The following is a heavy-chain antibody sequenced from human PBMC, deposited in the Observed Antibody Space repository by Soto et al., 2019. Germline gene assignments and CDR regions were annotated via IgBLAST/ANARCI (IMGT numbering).Heavy chain of an antibody. CDR3: ARALVWSGSYYAFDY. D-gene: IGHD1-26*01. J-gene: IGHJ4*02. Sequence: EVQLVESGGGLVQPGGSLRLSCAASGFTLSSYWKYWVRQAPGKGLVWVSRINSDGSSTTYADSVKGRFTISRDNAKNTLYLQMNSLRAEDTAVYYCARALVWSGSYYAFDYWGQGTLVTVPS. V-gene: IGHV3-74*01. CDR2: INSDGSST. CDR1: GFTLSSYW.